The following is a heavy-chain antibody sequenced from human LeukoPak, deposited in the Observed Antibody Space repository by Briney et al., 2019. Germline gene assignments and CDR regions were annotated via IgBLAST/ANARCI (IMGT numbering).Heavy chain of an antibody. J-gene: IGHJ4*02. CDR3: ARGSGGKAAAGTNF. Sequence: GGSLRLSCAASGFTVSSNYMSWVRQAPGKGLEWVSYISSSGSTIYYADSVKGRFTISRDNAKNSLYLQMNSLRAEDTAVYYCARGSGGKAAAGTNFWGQGTLVTVSS. D-gene: IGHD6-13*01. V-gene: IGHV3-11*01. CDR2: ISSSGSTI. CDR1: GFTVSSNY.